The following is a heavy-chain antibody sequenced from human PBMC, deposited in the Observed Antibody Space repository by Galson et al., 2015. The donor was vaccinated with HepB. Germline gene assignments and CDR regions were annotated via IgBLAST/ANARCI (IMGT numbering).Heavy chain of an antibody. CDR2: ISTYNGNT. D-gene: IGHD3-3*01. Sequence: SVKVSCKASGYTFLSYAISWVRQAPGQGLEWMGWISTYNGNTKYAQKLQGRVTMTTDTSTSTAYMELRSLRSDDTAVYYCARHLYYDSWSAHYSEADLGVGPFDHWGQGTLVTVSS. J-gene: IGHJ4*02. V-gene: IGHV1-18*01. CDR1: GYTFLSYA. CDR3: ARHLYYDSWSAHYSEADLGVGPFDH.